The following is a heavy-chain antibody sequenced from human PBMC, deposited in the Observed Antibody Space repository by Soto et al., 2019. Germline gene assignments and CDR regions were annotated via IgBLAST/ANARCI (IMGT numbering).Heavy chain of an antibody. J-gene: IGHJ4*02. CDR1: GFTFSSYA. Sequence: GSLRLSCSASGFTFSSYAMHWVRQAPGKGLEYVSAISSNGGSTYYADSVKGRFTISRDNSKNTLYLQMSSLRAEDTAVYYCARKINYDYGDCSANTFDYWGQGTLVSVSS. D-gene: IGHD4-17*01. CDR3: ARKINYDYGDCSANTFDY. V-gene: IGHV3-64D*06. CDR2: ISSNGGST.